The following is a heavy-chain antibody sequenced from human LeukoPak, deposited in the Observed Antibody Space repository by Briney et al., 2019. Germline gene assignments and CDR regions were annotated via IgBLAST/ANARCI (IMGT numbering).Heavy chain of an antibody. Sequence: GGSLRLSCVVSGFNSEDHAMHWVRQAPGKGLEWVSSISSSSSYIYYADSVKGRFTISRDNAKNSLYLQMNSLRAEDTAVYFCARSPDYGVNNWFDPWGQGTLVTVSS. V-gene: IGHV3-21*01. J-gene: IGHJ5*02. CDR1: GFNSEDHA. D-gene: IGHD4-17*01. CDR2: ISSSSSYI. CDR3: ARSPDYGVNNWFDP.